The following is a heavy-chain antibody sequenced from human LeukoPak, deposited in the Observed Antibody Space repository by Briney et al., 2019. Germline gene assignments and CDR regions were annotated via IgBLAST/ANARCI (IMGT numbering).Heavy chain of an antibody. V-gene: IGHV4-34*01. CDR1: VGSFIGYY. CDR2: INNSGST. J-gene: IGHJ4*02. CDR3: ARGRITIFGVVIKIPHY. Sequence: SETLSLTCAVYVGSFIGYYGGWVHRPPAKVLKLIGAINNSGSTNYNTSLKSRVSISVETCKNQFSLKVSSVTAGDTGVYYCARGRITIFGVVIKIPHYWGQETLVIV. D-gene: IGHD3-3*01.